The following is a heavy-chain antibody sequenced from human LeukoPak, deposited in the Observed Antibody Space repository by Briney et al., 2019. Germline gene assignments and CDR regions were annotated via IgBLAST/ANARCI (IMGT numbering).Heavy chain of an antibody. CDR1: GGTFSSYA. CDR2: IIPIFGTA. J-gene: IGHJ4*02. V-gene: IGHV1-69*01. Sequence: ASVKVSCKASGGTFSSYAISWVRQAPGQGLEWMGGIIPIFGTANYAQKFQGRVAITADESTSTAYMELSSLRSEDTAVYYCARCRWFGELDYWGQGTLVTVSS. D-gene: IGHD3-10*01. CDR3: ARCRWFGELDY.